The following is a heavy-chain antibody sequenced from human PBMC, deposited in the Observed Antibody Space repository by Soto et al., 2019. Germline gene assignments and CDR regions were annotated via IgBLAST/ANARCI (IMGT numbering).Heavy chain of an antibody. CDR1: GGSISSYY. J-gene: IGHJ3*02. CDR2: IYYSGST. Sequence: SETLSLTCTVSGGSISSYYWSWIRQPPGKGLEWIGYIYYSGSTNCNPSLKSRVTISIDTSKNQFSLKLSSVTAADTAVYYCARAFYNHDAFDISGQGTMVTF. CDR3: ARAFYNHDAFDI. D-gene: IGHD1-1*01. V-gene: IGHV4-59*01.